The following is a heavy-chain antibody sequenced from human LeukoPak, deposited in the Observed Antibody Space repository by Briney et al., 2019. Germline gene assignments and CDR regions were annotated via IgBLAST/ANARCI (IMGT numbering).Heavy chain of an antibody. Sequence: PGGSLRLSCAASGVTFNRHGMSWVRQAPGKGLEWVSTISGSGYNTYYADSLKGRFTISRDNAKNSLYLQMNSLRAEDTAVYYCARVRLQQQLIDALGIWGQGTMVTVSS. D-gene: IGHD6-13*01. CDR3: ARVRLQQQLIDALGI. CDR2: ISGSGYNT. J-gene: IGHJ3*02. V-gene: IGHV3-21*01. CDR1: GVTFNRHG.